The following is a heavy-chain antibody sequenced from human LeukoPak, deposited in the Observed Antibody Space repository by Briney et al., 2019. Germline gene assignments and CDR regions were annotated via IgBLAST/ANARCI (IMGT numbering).Heavy chain of an antibody. CDR2: IDQSGTT. CDR1: GGSFSGYY. J-gene: IGHJ4*02. V-gene: IGHV4-34*01. Sequence: SETLSLTCVVYGGSFSGYYWSWIRQPPGKGLEWIGEIDQSGTTNYNPSLKSRVSISVDTSKKQFSLTLTSMTAADTAVYYCARVPHYYFGYGCFDSWGQGTLVTVSS. CDR3: ARVPHYYFGYGCFDS. D-gene: IGHD3-10*01.